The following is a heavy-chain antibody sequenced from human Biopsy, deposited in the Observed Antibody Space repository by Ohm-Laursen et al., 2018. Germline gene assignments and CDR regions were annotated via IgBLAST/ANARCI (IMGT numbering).Heavy chain of an antibody. V-gene: IGHV4-4*07. J-gene: IGHJ4*02. CDR1: GESMGTYY. CDR2: FYSSGSS. D-gene: IGHD5-18*01. CDR3: AKARTLDTAIDFDY. Sequence: SDTLSLTCTVSGESMGTYYWTWIRQPAGKGLEWIGRFYSSGSSSYNPSLKSRVTMSIDASMNQFSLKLTSVTAADTAVYYCAKARTLDTAIDFDYWGQGTLVTVSS.